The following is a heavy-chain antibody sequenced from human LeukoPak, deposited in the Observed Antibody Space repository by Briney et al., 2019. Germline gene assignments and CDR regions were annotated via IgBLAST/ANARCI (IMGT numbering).Heavy chain of an antibody. CDR2: IYYSGST. V-gene: IGHV4-59*12. CDR1: GGSISSYY. D-gene: IGHD1-26*01. J-gene: IGHJ6*03. CDR3: ARGARSYSYYYYYYYMDV. Sequence: SETLSLTCTVSGGSISSYYWSWIRQPPGKGLEWIGYIYYSGSTNYNPSLKSRVTISVDTSKNQFSLKLSSVTAADTAVYYCARGARSYSYYYYYYYMDVWGKGTTVTVSS.